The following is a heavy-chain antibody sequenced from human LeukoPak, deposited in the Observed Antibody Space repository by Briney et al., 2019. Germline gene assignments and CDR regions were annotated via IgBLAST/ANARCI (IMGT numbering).Heavy chain of an antibody. V-gene: IGHV3-30*18. Sequence: PGGSLRLSCAASGFTFSSYGVHWVRQAPGKGLEWVAVISYDGSNKYYADSVKGRFTISRDNSKNTLYLQMNSLRAEDTAVYYCAKEVGYSYGSDQYYFDYWGQGTLVTVSS. J-gene: IGHJ4*02. D-gene: IGHD5-18*01. CDR1: GFTFSSYG. CDR3: AKEVGYSYGSDQYYFDY. CDR2: ISYDGSNK.